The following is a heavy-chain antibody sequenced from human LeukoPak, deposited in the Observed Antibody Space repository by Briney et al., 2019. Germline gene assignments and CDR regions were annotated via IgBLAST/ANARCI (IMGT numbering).Heavy chain of an antibody. CDR1: GFTVSSNY. CDR2: IYSGGST. V-gene: IGHV3-66*01. Sequence: GGSLRLSCAASGFTVSSNYMSWVRQAPGKGLEWVSVIYSGGSTYYADSVKGRFTISRDNSKNTLYLQMNSLRAEDTAVYYCARGTYYDFWWGIDYWGQGTLVTVSS. D-gene: IGHD3-3*01. J-gene: IGHJ4*02. CDR3: ARGTYYDFWWGIDY.